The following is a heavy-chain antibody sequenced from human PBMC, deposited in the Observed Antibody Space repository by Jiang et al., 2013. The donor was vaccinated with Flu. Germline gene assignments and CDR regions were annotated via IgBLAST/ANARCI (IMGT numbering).Heavy chain of an antibody. CDR2: ISSRGTTI. CDR3: ARDLPYYYEGSGLDY. CDR1: GFTFSTYE. Sequence: VQLVESGGGLVQPGGSLRLSCEASGFTFSTYEMNWVRQAPGKGLEWVSYISSRGTTIFYADSVKGRFTISRDNAENSLYLQMNSLRAEDTAVYYCARDLPYYYEGSGLDY. D-gene: IGHD3-22*01. V-gene: IGHV3-48*03. J-gene: IGHJ4*01.